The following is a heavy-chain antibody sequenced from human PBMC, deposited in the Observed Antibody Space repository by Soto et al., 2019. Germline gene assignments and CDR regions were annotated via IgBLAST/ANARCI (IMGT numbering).Heavy chain of an antibody. CDR3: AGSGYYPNYFTY. J-gene: IGHJ4*02. CDR2: IYHSGST. CDR1: GASISSNH. Sequence: SETLSITCSVSGASISSNHWCWIRQPPGKGLEWIGYIYHSGSTYYNPSLKSRLTISVDRSKNQFSLKLSSVTTADSAVDYYAGSGYYPNYFTYWGQGTQVPGS. V-gene: IGHV4-30-2*01. D-gene: IGHD3-22*01.